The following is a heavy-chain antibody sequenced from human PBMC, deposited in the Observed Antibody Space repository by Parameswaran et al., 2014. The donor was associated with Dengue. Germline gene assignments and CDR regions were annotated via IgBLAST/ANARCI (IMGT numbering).Heavy chain of an antibody. J-gene: IGHJ6*02. D-gene: IGHD2-8*01. CDR2: INHSGST. Sequence: RWIRQPPGKGLEWIGEINHSGSTNYNPSLKSRVTISVDTSKNQFSLKLSSVTAADTAVYYCARGRGYCTNGVCNTRGSYYYGMDVWGQGTTVTVSS. CDR3: ARGRGYCTNGVCNTRGSYYYGMDV. V-gene: IGHV4-34*01.